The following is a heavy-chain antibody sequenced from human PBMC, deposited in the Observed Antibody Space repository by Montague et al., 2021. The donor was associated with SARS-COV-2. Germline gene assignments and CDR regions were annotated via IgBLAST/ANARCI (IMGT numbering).Heavy chain of an antibody. J-gene: IGHJ4*02. D-gene: IGHD4-11*01. Sequence: KNPSLKGRVFISIDKTKNQFSLKLNSVTAADTAVYYCARDRGLGVDYNFYCWGQGTLVTVS. V-gene: IGHV4-30-2*05. CDR3: ARDRGLGVDYNFYC.